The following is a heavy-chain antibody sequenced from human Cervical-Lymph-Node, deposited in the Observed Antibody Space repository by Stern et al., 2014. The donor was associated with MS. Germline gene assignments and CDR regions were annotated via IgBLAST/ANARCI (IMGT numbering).Heavy chain of an antibody. CDR1: GFTFSTYG. CDR2: IRYDGRNT. CDR3: ARDQLITISEYEYYYYGMDV. V-gene: IGHV3-33*01. Sequence: VQLEESGGGVVQPGGYLRLSCAASGFTFSTYGMHWVRQAPGKGLEWVAVIRYDGRNTYYAEYVTGRLTIYRDTYKYMLYLQLNSLRAEDTAVYYCARDQLITISEYEYYYYGMDVWGQGTTVTVSS. D-gene: IGHD3-3*01. J-gene: IGHJ6*02.